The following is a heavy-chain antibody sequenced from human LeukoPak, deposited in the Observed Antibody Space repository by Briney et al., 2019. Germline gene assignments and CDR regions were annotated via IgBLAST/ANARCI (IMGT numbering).Heavy chain of an antibody. J-gene: IGHJ6*02. CDR1: GFTFSSYW. CDR2: INHNGNVN. Sequence: GGSLRLSCAASGFTFSSYWMNWARQAPGKGLEWVASINHNGNVNYYVDSVKGRFTISRDNAKNSLYRQMSNLRAEDTAVYFCARGGGLDVWGQGATVTVSS. V-gene: IGHV3-7*03. CDR3: ARGGGLDV. D-gene: IGHD3-16*01.